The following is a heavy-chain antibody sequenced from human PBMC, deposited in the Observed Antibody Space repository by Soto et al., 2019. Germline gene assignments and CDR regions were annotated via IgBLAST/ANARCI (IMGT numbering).Heavy chain of an antibody. CDR3: ARSPYDSSGITVDY. Sequence: GXSVKVSCRASRGTFSSYAISWVRQAPGQGLEWMGGIIPIFGTANYAQKFQGRVTITADESTSTAYMELSSLRSEDTAVYYCARSPYDSSGITVDYWGQGTLVTVSS. V-gene: IGHV1-69*13. CDR2: IIPIFGTA. J-gene: IGHJ4*02. D-gene: IGHD3-22*01. CDR1: RGTFSSYA.